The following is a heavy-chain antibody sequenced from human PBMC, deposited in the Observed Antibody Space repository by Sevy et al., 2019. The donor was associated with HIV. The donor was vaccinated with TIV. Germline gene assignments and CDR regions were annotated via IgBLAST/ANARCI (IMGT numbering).Heavy chain of an antibody. V-gene: IGHV1-2*06. Sequence: ASVKVSCKASGYTFTGYYMHWVRQAPGQGLEWMERINPNSGGTNYAQKFQGRVTMTRDTSISTAYMELSRLRSDDTAVYYCARTVGYCSSTSCYAVFYGMDVWGQGTTVTVSS. D-gene: IGHD2-2*01. J-gene: IGHJ6*02. CDR2: INPNSGGT. CDR3: ARTVGYCSSTSCYAVFYGMDV. CDR1: GYTFTGYY.